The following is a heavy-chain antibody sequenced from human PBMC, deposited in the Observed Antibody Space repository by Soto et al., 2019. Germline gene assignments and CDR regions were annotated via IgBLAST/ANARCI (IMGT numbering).Heavy chain of an antibody. J-gene: IGHJ4*02. D-gene: IGHD6-19*01. CDR2: IYYSGST. CDR3: ARRTVNIRTFYSGLKTHCFDY. V-gene: IGHV4-39*01. Sequence: SETLSLTCAVSGGSMSSSDYYWGWISQPPGKGLEWIGSIYYSGSTYYNPSLQSRVAISVDTSKNQFSLKLKSVTAADTAIYYCARRTVNIRTFYSGLKTHCFDYWGQGAPVTVSS. CDR1: GGSMSSSDYY.